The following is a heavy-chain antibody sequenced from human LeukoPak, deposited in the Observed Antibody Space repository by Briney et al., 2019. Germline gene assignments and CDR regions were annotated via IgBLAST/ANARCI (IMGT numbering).Heavy chain of an antibody. V-gene: IGHV4-61*02. CDR1: GGAISSGSDY. Sequence: PSETLSLTCTVSGGAISSGSDYWSWIRQPAGKGLEWTGRIYTSGSTNYNPSLKSRVTISVDTSKNQFSLKLSSVTAADTAVYYCARVAAEPLPYYYYMDVWGKGTTVTVSS. CDR2: IYTSGST. J-gene: IGHJ6*03. CDR3: ARVAAEPLPYYYYMDV.